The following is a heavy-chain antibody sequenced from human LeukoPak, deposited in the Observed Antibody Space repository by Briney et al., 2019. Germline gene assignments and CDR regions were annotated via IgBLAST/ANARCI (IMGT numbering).Heavy chain of an antibody. CDR1: GDSVSSNIAA. CDR3: ARGRHGDRVSLFEY. D-gene: IGHD3-16*02. V-gene: IGHV6-1*01. Sequence: SQTLSLTCVISGDSVSSNIAAWNWIRQSPSRGLEWLGRTYYRSKWYDDYAISVRSRTTINADTSKNQFSLHLNSVTPEDTAVYFCARGRHGDRVSLFEYWGQGILVTVSS. J-gene: IGHJ4*02. CDR2: TYYRSKWYD.